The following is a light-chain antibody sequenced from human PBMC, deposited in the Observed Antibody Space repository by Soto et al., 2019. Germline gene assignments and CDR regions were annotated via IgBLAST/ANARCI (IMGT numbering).Light chain of an antibody. CDR2: GNI. V-gene: IGLV1-40*01. J-gene: IGLJ2*01. CDR1: SSNIGARYD. Sequence: VLTQPPSVSGAPGQRVTISCTGSSSNIGARYDVHWYQQLPGTAPKLLIYGNINRPSGVPDRFSGSKSDTSASLAITGLQAEDEADYYCQSYDSSLSGVVFGGGTKVTVL. CDR3: QSYDSSLSGVV.